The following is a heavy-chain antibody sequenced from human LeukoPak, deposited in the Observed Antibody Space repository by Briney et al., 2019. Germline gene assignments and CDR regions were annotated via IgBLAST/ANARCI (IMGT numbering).Heavy chain of an antibody. CDR2: ISWNSGSI. Sequence: GGSLRLSCAASGFTFDDYAMHWVRQAPGKGLEWVSGISWNSGSIGYADSVKGQFTISRDNAKNSLYLQMNSLRAEDTALYYCAKDGYYGSGKYFDYWGQGTLVTVSS. V-gene: IGHV3-9*01. D-gene: IGHD3-10*01. CDR1: GFTFDDYA. J-gene: IGHJ4*02. CDR3: AKDGYYGSGKYFDY.